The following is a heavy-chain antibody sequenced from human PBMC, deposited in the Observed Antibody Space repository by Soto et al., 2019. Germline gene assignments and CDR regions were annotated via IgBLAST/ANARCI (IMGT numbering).Heavy chain of an antibody. CDR2: ISSSSSYI. V-gene: IGHV3-21*01. Sequence: EVQLVESGGGLVKPGGSLSLSCAASGFTFSSYSMNWVRQAPGKGLEWVSSISSSSSYIYYADSVKGRFTISRDNAKNSLYLQMNSLRAEDTAVYYCARDLGYSGYDSGYFDYWGQGTLVTVSS. J-gene: IGHJ4*02. D-gene: IGHD5-12*01. CDR3: ARDLGYSGYDSGYFDY. CDR1: GFTFSSYS.